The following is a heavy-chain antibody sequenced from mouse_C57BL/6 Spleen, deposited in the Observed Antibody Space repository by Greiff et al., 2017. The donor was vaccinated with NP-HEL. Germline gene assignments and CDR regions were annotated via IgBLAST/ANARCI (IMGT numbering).Heavy chain of an antibody. J-gene: IGHJ3*01. CDR2: INPSSGDT. Sequence: VQLQQSGAELARPGASVKMSCKASGYTFTSYTMHWVKQRPGQGLEWIGYINPSSGDTKYNQKFKDKATLTADKSSSTAYMQLSSLTSEDSAVYSCAREGFYDYDGAWFAYWGQGTLVTVSA. V-gene: IGHV1-4*01. D-gene: IGHD2-4*01. CDR1: GYTFTSYT. CDR3: AREGFYDYDGAWFAY.